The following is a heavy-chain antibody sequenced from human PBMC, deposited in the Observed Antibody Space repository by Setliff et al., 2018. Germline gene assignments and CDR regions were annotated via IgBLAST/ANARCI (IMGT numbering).Heavy chain of an antibody. D-gene: IGHD3-3*01. Sequence: PSETLSLTCTASGGSVRGYYWSWIRQPPGKGLEWIGYMYYSGDTKYNPSLNSRVALSIDTSKNQFSLELSSVTAADTAVYYCARLSGFLYIDVWGKGTTVTVSS. V-gene: IGHV4-59*08. CDR1: GGSVRGYY. J-gene: IGHJ6*03. CDR2: MYYSGDT. CDR3: ARLSGFLYIDV.